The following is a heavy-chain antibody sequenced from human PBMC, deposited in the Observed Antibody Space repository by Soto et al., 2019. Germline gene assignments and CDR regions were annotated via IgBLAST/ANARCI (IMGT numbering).Heavy chain of an antibody. CDR1: GFTFSSYY. D-gene: IGHD1-1*01. CDR2: MNQDGSEK. J-gene: IGHJ4*02. V-gene: IGHV3-7*05. Sequence: PGGSLRLSCVASGFTFSSYYMTWVRQAPGEGLEWVANMNQDGSEKYYVDSVKGRFIISRDNTENSLYLEMSSLRADDTAIYYYVRDKLAPGSFVFFAYWGQGTLVTVSP. CDR3: VRDKLAPGSFVFFAY.